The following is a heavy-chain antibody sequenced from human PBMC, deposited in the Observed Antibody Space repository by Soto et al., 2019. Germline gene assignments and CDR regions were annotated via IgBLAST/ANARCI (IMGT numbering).Heavy chain of an antibody. V-gene: IGHV3-30*18. CDR1: GFTLRSSG. J-gene: IGHJ4*02. CDR2: ISYDGTNR. CDR3: AKGTYTQVWSPFES. D-gene: IGHD3-16*01. Sequence: QVQLVESGGGVVQPGRSLRLSCAASGFTLRSSGMFWVRQAPGKGLEWVAVISYDGTNRYYADSVKGRFTISRDTSKNTVYLKMDSLGVDDTAVYYCAKGTYTQVWSPFESWGQGTLLTVS.